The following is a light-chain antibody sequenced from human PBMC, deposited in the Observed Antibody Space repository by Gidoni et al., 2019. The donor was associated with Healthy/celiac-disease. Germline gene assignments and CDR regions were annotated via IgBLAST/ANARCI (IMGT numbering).Light chain of an antibody. J-gene: IGKJ2*04. CDR3: QQLNSYPVCS. CDR1: QGISSY. V-gene: IGKV1-9*01. Sequence: DIQLTQSPSFLSASVGDRVTITCWASQGISSYLAWYQQKPGKAPKLLIYAASTLQSGVPSRFSGSGSGTEFTLTISSLQPEDFATYYCQQLNSYPVCSFGQGTKLEIK. CDR2: AAS.